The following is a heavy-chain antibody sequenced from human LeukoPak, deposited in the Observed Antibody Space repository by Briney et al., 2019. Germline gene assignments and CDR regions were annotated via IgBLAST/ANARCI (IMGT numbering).Heavy chain of an antibody. D-gene: IGHD3-22*01. V-gene: IGHV3-74*01. J-gene: IGHJ4*02. Sequence: GGSLRLSCATSGFTFTTFWMHWVRQAPGKGLVWVSRINHDGSSTNYADSVKGRFTISRDNAKNTVHLQMNSLRAEDTAVYYCVRDWGYDSSGYWQKYFDTWGRGTLVTVSS. CDR1: GFTFTTFW. CDR3: VRDWGYDSSGYWQKYFDT. CDR2: INHDGSST.